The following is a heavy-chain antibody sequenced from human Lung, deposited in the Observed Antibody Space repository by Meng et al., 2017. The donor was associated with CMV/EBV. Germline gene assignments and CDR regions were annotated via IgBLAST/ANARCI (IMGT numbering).Heavy chain of an antibody. CDR3: AKGSGGVYYYYGMDV. CDR2: ISWISGSI. CDR1: GFTFDDYA. Sequence: LSLTXAASGFTFDDYAMHWVRQAPGKGLEWVSGISWISGSIGYADSVKGRFTISRDNAKDSLYLQMNSLRAEDTALYYCAKGSGGVYYYYGMDVWGQGTTVTVSS. D-gene: IGHD2-8*02. V-gene: IGHV3-9*01. J-gene: IGHJ6*02.